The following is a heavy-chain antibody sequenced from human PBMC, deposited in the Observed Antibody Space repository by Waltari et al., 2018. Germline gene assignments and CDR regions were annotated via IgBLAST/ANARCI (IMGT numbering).Heavy chain of an antibody. V-gene: IGHV3-30-3*01. CDR2: KSYDGSNK. D-gene: IGHD2-21*01. CDR1: GFTFSSYA. CDR3: ARDAGEG. Sequence: QVQLVESGGGVVQPGRSLSLSCAASGFTFSSYARHWVRQSPGKGLGWVAVKSYDGSNKAYADSVKGRFTISRDNSKNTLYLQMNSLRAEDTAVYYCARDAGEGWGQGTLVTVSS. J-gene: IGHJ4*02.